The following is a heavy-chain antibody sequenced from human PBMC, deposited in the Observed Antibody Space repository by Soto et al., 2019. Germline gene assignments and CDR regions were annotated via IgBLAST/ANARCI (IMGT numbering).Heavy chain of an antibody. V-gene: IGHV4-39*02. D-gene: IGHD3-22*01. CDR1: GGSISSSSYY. CDR3: PRDLNGYDSSGFVDY. J-gene: IGHJ4*02. Sequence: SETLSLTCTVSGGSISSSSYYWGWIRQPPGKGLEWIGSIYYSGNTYYNPSLKSRVTISVDTAKNQFSLKLSSVTAADTAVYYCPRDLNGYDSSGFVDYWGQGTLVTVSS. CDR2: IYYSGNT.